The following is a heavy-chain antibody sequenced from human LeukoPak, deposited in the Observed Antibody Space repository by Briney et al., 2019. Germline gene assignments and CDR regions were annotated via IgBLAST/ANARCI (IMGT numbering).Heavy chain of an antibody. D-gene: IGHD2-21*01. CDR3: AKDRTLFFGGDSFDY. CDR1: GFTFSSYE. Sequence: GGSLRLSCAASGFTFSSYEMNWVRQAPGKGLEWVSYISSSGSTIYYADSVKGRFTISRDNAKNSLYLQMNSLTIEDTAVYYCAKDRTLFFGGDSFDYWGQGTVVTVSS. CDR2: ISSSGSTI. J-gene: IGHJ4*02. V-gene: IGHV3-48*03.